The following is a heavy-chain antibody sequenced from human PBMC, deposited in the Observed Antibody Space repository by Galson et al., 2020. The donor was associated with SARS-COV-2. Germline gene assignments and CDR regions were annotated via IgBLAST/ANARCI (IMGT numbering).Heavy chain of an antibody. CDR1: GFTFDDYA. J-gene: IGHJ2*01. D-gene: IGHD3-22*01. CDR2: ISWNSGSI. V-gene: IGHV3-9*01. Sequence: GGSLRLSCAASGFTFDDYAMHWVRQAPGKGLEWVSGISWNSGSIGYADSVKGRFTISRDNAKNSLYLQMNSLRAEDTALYYCAKDRDGDYYDQGPHWYFDLWGRGTLVTVSS. CDR3: AKDRDGDYYDQGPHWYFDL.